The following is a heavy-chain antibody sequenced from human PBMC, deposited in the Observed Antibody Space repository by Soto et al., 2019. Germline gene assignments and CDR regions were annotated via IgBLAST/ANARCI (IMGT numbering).Heavy chain of an antibody. CDR1: GFPFSDYY. CDR2: ISGGSDYT. Sequence: GGSLRLSCEASGFPFSDYYMSWIRQAPGKGLEWLAYISGGSDYTNSAQSVKGRFTISRDNARASLFLQMDDLRVDDTAMYYCARDLASSSTNYFDSWGQGTLVPVS. V-gene: IGHV3-11*06. D-gene: IGHD2-8*01. CDR3: ARDLASSSTNYFDS. J-gene: IGHJ4*02.